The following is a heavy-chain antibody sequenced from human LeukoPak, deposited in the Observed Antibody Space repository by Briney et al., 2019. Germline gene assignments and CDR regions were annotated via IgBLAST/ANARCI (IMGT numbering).Heavy chain of an antibody. CDR3: ARHGAYIAVAGPFHYYYGMDV. D-gene: IGHD6-19*01. Sequence: GESLKISCKGSGYSFTSYWTGWVGQMPGKGLEWMGIIYPGDSDTRYSPSFQGQVTISADKSISTAYLQWSSLKASDTAMYYCARHGAYIAVAGPFHYYYGMDVWGQGTTVTVSS. CDR1: GYSFTSYW. J-gene: IGHJ6*02. CDR2: IYPGDSDT. V-gene: IGHV5-51*01.